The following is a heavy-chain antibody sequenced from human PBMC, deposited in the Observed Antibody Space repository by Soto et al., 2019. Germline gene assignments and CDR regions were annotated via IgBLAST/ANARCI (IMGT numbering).Heavy chain of an antibody. CDR1: GFTFSDYW. CDR3: ARDPPGSGKYLYYGMDV. Sequence: EVQLLESGGGLVQPGGSLRLSCATSGFTFSDYWMHWVRQVPGKGLQLVSLINKGGSSTTYAGSVRGRFTISRDNARNTLYLQMNSLRADDTAVYYCARDPPGSGKYLYYGMDVWGQGTTVTVSS. V-gene: IGHV3-74*01. CDR2: INKGGSST. J-gene: IGHJ6*02. D-gene: IGHD3-10*01.